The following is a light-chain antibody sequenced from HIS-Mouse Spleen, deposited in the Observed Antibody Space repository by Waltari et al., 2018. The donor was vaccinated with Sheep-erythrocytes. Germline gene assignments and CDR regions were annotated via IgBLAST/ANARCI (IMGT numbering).Light chain of an antibody. CDR3: QQYNNWSWT. Sequence: EIVMTQSPATLSVSPGERATLSCRASQSVSSNLAWYQQKPGQAPRLLIYGASTVATGIPARFSGSGSGTQFTLTISSMQSEDFTVYYCQQYNNWSWTFGQGTKVEIK. CDR2: GAS. CDR1: QSVSSN. J-gene: IGKJ1*01. V-gene: IGKV3-15*01.